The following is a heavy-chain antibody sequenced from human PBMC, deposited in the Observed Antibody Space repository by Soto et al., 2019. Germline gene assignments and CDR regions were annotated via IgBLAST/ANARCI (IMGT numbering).Heavy chain of an antibody. CDR2: ISSTTNYI. J-gene: IGHJ4*02. CDR3: ARESEDLTSNFDY. CDR1: VFAFTRYS. V-gene: IGHV3-21*06. Sequence: WSLRLSCAASVFAFTRYSMNWVRQAPGKGLEWVSSISSTTNYIYYGDSMKGRFTISRDNGKNSLYLEMHSLRAEDTAVYYCARESEDLTSNFDYWGQGTLVTVSS.